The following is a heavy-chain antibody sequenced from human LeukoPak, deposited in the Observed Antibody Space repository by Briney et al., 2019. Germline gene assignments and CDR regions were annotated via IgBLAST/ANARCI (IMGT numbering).Heavy chain of an antibody. J-gene: IGHJ3*02. D-gene: IGHD3-22*01. Sequence: GGSLRLSCAASGFTFSDYYMSWIRQAPGKGLEWVSYISSSGSTIYYADSVKGRFTISRDNAKNSLYLQMNSLRAEDTAVYYCARDSHYYDSSGYFDAFDIWGQGTMVTVSS. CDR2: ISSSGSTI. V-gene: IGHV3-11*04. CDR3: ARDSHYYDSSGYFDAFDI. CDR1: GFTFSDYY.